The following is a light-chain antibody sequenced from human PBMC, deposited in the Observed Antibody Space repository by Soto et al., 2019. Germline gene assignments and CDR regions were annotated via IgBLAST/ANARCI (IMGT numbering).Light chain of an antibody. CDR1: QSISNW. V-gene: IGKV1-5*01. J-gene: IGKJ1*01. CDR2: DAS. Sequence: DIQMTQSPSTLSAFVGDRVTITCRASQSISNWLAWYQQKPGKAPKLLMFDASSLESGVPSRFSGRGSGTEFTLTISGLQPDDLATYYCQEYNSDSWTFGQGTKVEIK. CDR3: QEYNSDSWT.